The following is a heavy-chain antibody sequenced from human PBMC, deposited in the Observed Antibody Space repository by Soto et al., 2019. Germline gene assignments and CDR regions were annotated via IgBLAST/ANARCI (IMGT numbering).Heavy chain of an antibody. CDR3: AKYDMVRGVIITYYFDY. CDR1: GFTFSSYG. Sequence: SGGSLRLSCAASGFTFSSYGMHWVRQAPGKGLEWVAVISYDGSNKYYADSVKGRFTISRDNSKNTLYLQMNSLRAEDTAVYYCAKYDMVRGVIITYYFDYWGQGTLVTVSS. V-gene: IGHV3-30*18. D-gene: IGHD3-10*01. CDR2: ISYDGSNK. J-gene: IGHJ4*02.